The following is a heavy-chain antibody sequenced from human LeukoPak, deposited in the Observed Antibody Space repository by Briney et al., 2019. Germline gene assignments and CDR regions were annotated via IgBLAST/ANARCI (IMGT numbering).Heavy chain of an antibody. CDR1: GFAFSGYR. Sequence: GGTLRLSCTASGFAFSGYRMNWIRQAPGKGLEWVSSFGTRSTSVYHAGSVKGRFAISRDNAKNSLYLQMNSLRAEDTALYYCAREVNEGFDFWGQGTLVTVSS. CDR3: AREVNEGFDF. D-gene: IGHD1-1*01. J-gene: IGHJ4*02. V-gene: IGHV3-21*01. CDR2: FGTRSTSV.